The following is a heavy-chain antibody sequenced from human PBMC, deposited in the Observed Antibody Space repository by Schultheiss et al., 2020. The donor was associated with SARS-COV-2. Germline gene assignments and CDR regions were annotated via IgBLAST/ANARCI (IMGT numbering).Heavy chain of an antibody. CDR2: ISSSSSYI. CDR1: GFTFSSYS. Sequence: GESLKISCAASGFTFSSYSMNWVRQAPGKGLEWVSSISSSSSYIYYADSVKGRFTISRDNAKNSLYLQMNSLRAEDTAVYYCARGTGIQLWDYYGMDVWGQGTTVNRLL. CDR3: ARGTGIQLWDYYGMDV. J-gene: IGHJ6*02. V-gene: IGHV3-21*01. D-gene: IGHD5-18*01.